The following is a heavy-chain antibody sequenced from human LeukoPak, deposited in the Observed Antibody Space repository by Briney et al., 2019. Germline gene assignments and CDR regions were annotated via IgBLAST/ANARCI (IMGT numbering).Heavy chain of an antibody. Sequence: ASVKVSCKASGYTFTSYDVNWFRQATGQGLEWMGWMNPNSGNTGYAQKFQGRVSLTRDTSISTAYMELSSLRSEDTAVYYCARVSRGPHPYYYDSSGYMDYWGQGTLVTVSS. CDR3: ARVSRGPHPYYYDSSGYMDY. J-gene: IGHJ4*02. V-gene: IGHV1-8*01. CDR2: MNPNSGNT. CDR1: GYTFTSYD. D-gene: IGHD3-22*01.